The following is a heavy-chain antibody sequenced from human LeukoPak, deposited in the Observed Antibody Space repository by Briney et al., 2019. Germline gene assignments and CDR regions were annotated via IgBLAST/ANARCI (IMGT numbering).Heavy chain of an antibody. CDR2: IRSKAYGETA. D-gene: IGHD1-1*01. J-gene: IGHJ4*02. CDR3: TRDRGAYNLYDY. CDR1: GFTFGDYA. Sequence: PGGSLRLSCTASGFTFGDYAMSWIRQAPGKGLEWVGFIRSKAYGETADYAASVKGRFTISRDDSKAIAYLQMNSLQTEDTAVYHCTRDRGAYNLYDYWGQGTLVTASS. V-gene: IGHV3-49*03.